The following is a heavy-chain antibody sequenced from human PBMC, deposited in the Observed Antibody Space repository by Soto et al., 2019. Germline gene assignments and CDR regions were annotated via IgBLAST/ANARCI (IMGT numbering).Heavy chain of an antibody. CDR2: ISYDGSNK. J-gene: IGHJ6*02. CDR3: AKDRRSSITIFGVVIMEYYGMDV. Sequence: GGSLRLSCAASGFTFSSYGMHWVRQAPGKGLEWVAVISYDGSNKYYADSVKGRFTISRDNSKNTLYLQMSSLRAEDTAVYYCAKDRRSSITIFGVVIMEYYGMDVWGQGTTVTVSS. CDR1: GFTFSSYG. V-gene: IGHV3-30*18. D-gene: IGHD3-3*01.